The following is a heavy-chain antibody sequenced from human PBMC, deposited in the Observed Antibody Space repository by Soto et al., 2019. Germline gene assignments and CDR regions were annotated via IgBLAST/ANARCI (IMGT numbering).Heavy chain of an antibody. CDR3: ARDAYGSGSYYIRNNWFDP. CDR1: GYTFTSYY. Sequence: ASVKVSCKASGYTFTSYYMHWVRQAPGQGLEWMGIINPSGGSTSYAQKFQGRVTMTRDTSTSTVYMELSSLRSEDTAVYYCARDAYGSGSYYIRNNWFDPWGQGTLGTVSS. D-gene: IGHD3-10*01. J-gene: IGHJ5*02. CDR2: INPSGGST. V-gene: IGHV1-46*01.